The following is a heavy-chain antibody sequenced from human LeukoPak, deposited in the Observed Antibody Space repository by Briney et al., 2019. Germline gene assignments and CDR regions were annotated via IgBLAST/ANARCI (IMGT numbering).Heavy chain of an antibody. CDR2: ISAYNGNT. J-gene: IGHJ4*02. Sequence: ASVNVSSTASVYTFTSYGISSVRQAPGQGLEWRGWISAYNGNTKYAQKLQGRDTITTDTHTSAAYMELRSLRSDDTGVYYCASFTYDFWSGNDCLGQGGLVTVSS. CDR3: ASFTYDFWSGNDC. V-gene: IGHV1-18*01. D-gene: IGHD3-3*01. CDR1: VYTFTSYG.